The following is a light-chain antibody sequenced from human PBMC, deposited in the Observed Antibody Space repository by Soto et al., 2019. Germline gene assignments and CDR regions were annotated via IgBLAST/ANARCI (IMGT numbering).Light chain of an antibody. CDR2: AAS. V-gene: IGKV1-12*01. Sequence: DIQMTQSPSSVSASVGDRVTITCRASQGISSLLAWYQQKPVKAPKLLIYAASSLQSGVPSRFSGSGSGTDFSLTIRSLQPEDFGTYYCQQPISFPITFGQGTRLEIK. J-gene: IGKJ5*01. CDR3: QQPISFPIT. CDR1: QGISSL.